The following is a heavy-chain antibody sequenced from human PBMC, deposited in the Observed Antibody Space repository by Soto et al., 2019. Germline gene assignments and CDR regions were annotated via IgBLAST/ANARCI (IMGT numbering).Heavy chain of an antibody. J-gene: IGHJ4*02. CDR1: GYTFTSYG. CDR3: ARSGAYCTSITCLFDSF. CDR2: ISAYNGDT. Sequence: QAQLVQSGGEVKKPGASVKVSCRASGYTFTSYGYAWVRQAPGQGLECMGWISAYNGDTNYAQKFQDRVTLTTDTSTTTDQMELRNLGSDDTAVYYCARSGAYCTSITCLFDSFWGLGTLVTVSS. D-gene: IGHD2-8*01. V-gene: IGHV1-18*01.